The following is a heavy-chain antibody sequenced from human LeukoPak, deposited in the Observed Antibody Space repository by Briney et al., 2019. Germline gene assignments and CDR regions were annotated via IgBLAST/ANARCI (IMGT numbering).Heavy chain of an antibody. CDR1: GGSISSGGFY. CDR2: IYYSGST. D-gene: IGHD1-26*01. V-gene: IGHV4-31*03. CDR3: ARRGYSGSPYFDY. J-gene: IGHJ4*02. Sequence: SQTLSLTCTVSGGSISSGGFYWSWIRQHPGKGLEWIGYIYYSGSTYYNPSLKSRLTISVDTSKNQFSLKLSSVTAADTAVYYCARRGYSGSPYFDYWGQGTLVTVSS.